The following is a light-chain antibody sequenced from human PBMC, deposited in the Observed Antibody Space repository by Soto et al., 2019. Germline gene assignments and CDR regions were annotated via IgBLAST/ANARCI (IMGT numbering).Light chain of an antibody. CDR1: QSVSSY. Sequence: EIVLTQSPATLSLSPGERATLSCRASQSVSSYLAWYQQKPGQAPRLLIYDASNRATSIPARFSGSGSGTGVALTISSLEPEDFTVYYCQQRRNWQLTVGQGAKVDIK. V-gene: IGKV3-11*01. J-gene: IGKJ1*01. CDR3: QQRRNWQLT. CDR2: DAS.